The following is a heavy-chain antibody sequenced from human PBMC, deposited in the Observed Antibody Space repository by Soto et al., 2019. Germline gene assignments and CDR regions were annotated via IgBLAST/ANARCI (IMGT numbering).Heavy chain of an antibody. CDR2: ISDSGGST. V-gene: IGHV3-23*01. CDR3: AKDSRSLMRITIFGVDYMDV. Sequence: EVQLLESGGGLVQPGGSLRLSCAASGLTFSSYAMTWVRQAPGKGLEWVAAISDSGGSTYYADSVKGRFTISRDNSKNTLYLQMNSLRVEDTAVYYCAKDSRSLMRITIFGVDYMDVWGKGTTVTVSS. D-gene: IGHD3-3*01. J-gene: IGHJ6*03. CDR1: GLTFSSYA.